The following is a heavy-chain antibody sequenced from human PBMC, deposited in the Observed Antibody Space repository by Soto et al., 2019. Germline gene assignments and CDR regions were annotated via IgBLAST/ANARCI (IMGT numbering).Heavy chain of an antibody. D-gene: IGHD3-3*01. V-gene: IGHV3-30-3*01. CDR2: ISYDGSNK. J-gene: IGHJ6*02. Sequence: PGGSLRLSCAASGFTFSSYAMHWVRQAPGKGLEWVAVISYDGSNKYYADSVKGRFTISRDNSKNTLYLQMNSLRAEDTAVYYCARDKTYYDFWSGGYYYYGMDVWGQGTTVTVSS. CDR3: ARDKTYYDFWSGGYYYYGMDV. CDR1: GFTFSSYA.